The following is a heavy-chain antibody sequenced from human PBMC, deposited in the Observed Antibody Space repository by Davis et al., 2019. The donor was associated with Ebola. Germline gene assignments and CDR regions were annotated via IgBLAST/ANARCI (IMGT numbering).Heavy chain of an antibody. V-gene: IGHV3-72*01. CDR3: ARDVDIGTYSPGY. J-gene: IGHJ4*02. CDR2: SRNKVNSYTT. D-gene: IGHD1-26*01. Sequence: PGGSLRLSCAASGFTFSDHYMDWVRQAPGKGLEWVGRSRNKVNSYTTDYAASVRGRFTISRDDSKKSLYLQMNSLQTEDTAVYYCARDVDIGTYSPGYWGQGTLVTVSS. CDR1: GFTFSDHY.